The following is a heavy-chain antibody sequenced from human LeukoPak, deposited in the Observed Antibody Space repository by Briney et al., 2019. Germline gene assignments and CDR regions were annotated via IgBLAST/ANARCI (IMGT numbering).Heavy chain of an antibody. Sequence: ASVKVSCKASGYXFTGYYIHWVRQAPGQGHEWMGWINPNSGGTNYAQKFQGRVTMTRDTSIGTAYMELSRLRSDDTAVYYCARGSYSSSWYKFDPWGQGTLVTVSS. D-gene: IGHD6-13*01. V-gene: IGHV1-2*02. J-gene: IGHJ5*02. CDR3: ARGSYSSSWYKFDP. CDR1: GYXFTGYY. CDR2: INPNSGGT.